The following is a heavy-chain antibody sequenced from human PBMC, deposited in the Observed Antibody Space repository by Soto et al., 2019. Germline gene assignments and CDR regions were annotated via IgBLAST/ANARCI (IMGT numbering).Heavy chain of an antibody. CDR1: GFTFSSYA. CDR3: AKVPQSGGGSHFGFDY. CDR2: ISGSGGST. J-gene: IGHJ4*02. V-gene: IGHV3-23*01. D-gene: IGHD1-26*01. Sequence: GGSLRLSCAASGFTFSSYAMSWVRQAPGKGLEWVSAISGSGGSTYYADSVKGRFTISRDNSKNTLYLQMNSLRAEDTAVYYCAKVPQSGGGSHFGFDYWGQGTLVTVSS.